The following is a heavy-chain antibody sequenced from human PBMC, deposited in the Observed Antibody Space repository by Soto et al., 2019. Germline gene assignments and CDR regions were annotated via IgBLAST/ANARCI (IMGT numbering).Heavy chain of an antibody. J-gene: IGHJ3*02. CDR2: IWYEGITK. Sequence: QVQLVESWGGVVQPGRSLRLSCAVSRFSFTTSGRHWVRKSTGKGLERVAVIWYEGITKYYTDSVKGRFTLSRDNSKNTLYLPMCSLRAEDTAIYHCARDLARSVSSWRTDAFYIWGQGTMVTVSS. CDR1: RFSFTTSG. CDR3: ARDLARSVSSWRTDAFYI. D-gene: IGHD3-3*01. V-gene: IGHV3-33*08.